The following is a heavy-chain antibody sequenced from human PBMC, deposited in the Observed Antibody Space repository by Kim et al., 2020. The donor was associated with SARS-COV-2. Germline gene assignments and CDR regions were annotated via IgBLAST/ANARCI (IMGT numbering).Heavy chain of an antibody. D-gene: IGHD2-2*01. V-gene: IGHV3-23*01. CDR1: QFAFGSSA. Sequence: GGSLRLSCVGSQFAFGSSAMTWVRQAPGKGLEWVSTIFGSGHGTYYTDSVRGRFIVSRDNSKNTLYLQMNNLRADDTAIYYCAKNVHVTSVTFLWSFDLWGRGTSVTVSS. CDR3: AKNVHVTSVTFLWSFDL. CDR2: IFGSGHGT. J-gene: IGHJ2*01.